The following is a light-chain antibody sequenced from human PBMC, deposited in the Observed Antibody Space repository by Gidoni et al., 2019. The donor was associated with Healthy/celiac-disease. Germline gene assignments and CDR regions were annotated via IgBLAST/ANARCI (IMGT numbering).Light chain of an antibody. CDR1: QSISSW. J-gene: IGKJ1*01. CDR2: NAS. CDR3: QQYNSYST. V-gene: IGKV1-5*03. Sequence: DIQMTQSPSTLSAYVGDRVTITFRASQSISSWLDWYQQKPGKAPKLLIYNASSLESGVPSRFSGSGSGTDFTLTISSLQPDDCATYYCQQYNSYSTFGQGTKVEIK.